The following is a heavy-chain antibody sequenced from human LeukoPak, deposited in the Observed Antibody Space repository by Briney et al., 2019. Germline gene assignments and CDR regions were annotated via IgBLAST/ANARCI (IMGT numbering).Heavy chain of an antibody. CDR3: ARETGDDAFDI. J-gene: IGHJ3*02. Sequence: GGSLRLSCAASGFTVSSNYMTWVRQAPGKGLEWVSVIYSGGTTYYADSVKGRFTISRDNSKKTLYLQMNSLRAEDTAVYYCARETGDDAFDIWGQGTMVTVSS. V-gene: IGHV3-66*01. CDR1: GFTVSSNY. CDR2: IYSGGTT. D-gene: IGHD7-27*01.